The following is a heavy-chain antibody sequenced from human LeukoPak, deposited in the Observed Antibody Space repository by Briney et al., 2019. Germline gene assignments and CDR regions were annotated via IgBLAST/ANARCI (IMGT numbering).Heavy chain of an antibody. CDR2: INPSGGST. J-gene: IGHJ4*02. CDR3: ASVAGMVNFVY. CDR1: GYTFTNYY. D-gene: IGHD5-18*01. V-gene: IGHV1-46*01. Sequence: ASVKVSCKAAGYTFTNYYMHWLRQAPAQRREWMGIINPSGGSTSYAQKFQGRVPMPRDPSQRTVHTELSSLRFANTAVSYCASVAGMVNFVYWGQGTPVPVSP.